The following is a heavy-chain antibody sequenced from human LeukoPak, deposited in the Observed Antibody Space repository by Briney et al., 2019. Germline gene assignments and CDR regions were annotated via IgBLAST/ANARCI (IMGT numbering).Heavy chain of an antibody. CDR2: ISSNGGRT. V-gene: IGHV3-64*04. CDR1: GFTFSSKT. D-gene: IGHD1-26*01. CDR3: ARTAGWSFGFDY. Sequence: GGSLRLSCSASGFTFSSKTMHWVRQAPGKGLEDVSGISSNGGRTYYADSVKGRFTISRDNSKNTLYLQMSSLRDEDTAVYYCARTAGWSFGFDYWGQGTLVTVSS. J-gene: IGHJ4*02.